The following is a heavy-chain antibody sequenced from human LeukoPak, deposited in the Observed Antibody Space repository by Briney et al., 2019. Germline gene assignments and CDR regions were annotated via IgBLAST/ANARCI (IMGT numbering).Heavy chain of an antibody. V-gene: IGHV4-34*01. Sequence: GSLRLSCAASGSTVSSNYMSWVRQAPGKGLEWIGNIYHSGITYYNHFNSSLKSRVTISVDTSKNQFSLKLSSVTAADTAVFYCASGTWGFYDTTVGVYWGQGTLVTVSS. D-gene: IGHD3-22*01. CDR1: GSTVSSNY. CDR3: ASGTWGFYDTTVGVY. J-gene: IGHJ4*02. CDR2: IYHSGIT.